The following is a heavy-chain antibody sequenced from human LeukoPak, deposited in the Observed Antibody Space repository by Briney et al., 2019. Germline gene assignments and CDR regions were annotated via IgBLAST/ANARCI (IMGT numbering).Heavy chain of an antibody. V-gene: IGHV1-8*02. CDR1: GGTFSSYA. Sequence: GASVKVSCKASGGTFSSYAINWVRRATGQGLEWMGWMNPNSGNTGYAQKFQGRVTMTRNTSISTAYMELSSLRSEDTAVYYCARGLRGVPFDYWGQGTLVTVSS. CDR3: ARGLRGVPFDY. D-gene: IGHD3-10*01. CDR2: MNPNSGNT. J-gene: IGHJ4*02.